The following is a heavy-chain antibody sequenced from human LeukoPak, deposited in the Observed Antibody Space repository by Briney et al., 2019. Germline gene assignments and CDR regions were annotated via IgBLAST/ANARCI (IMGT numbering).Heavy chain of an antibody. CDR1: GGTFISYA. D-gene: IGHD2-15*01. CDR2: IIPIFGTA. V-gene: IGHV1-69*13. J-gene: IGHJ3*02. Sequence: ASVKVSCKASGGTFISYAISWVRQAPGQGLEWMGGIIPIFGTANYAQKFQGTVTLTADESTSTAYMELSSLRSEDTAVYYCARDVVVVAAPSGAFDIWGQGTMVTVSS. CDR3: ARDVVVVAAPSGAFDI.